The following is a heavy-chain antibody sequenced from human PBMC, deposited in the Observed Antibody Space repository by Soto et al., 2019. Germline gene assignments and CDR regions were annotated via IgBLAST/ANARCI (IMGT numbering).Heavy chain of an antibody. J-gene: IGHJ5*02. V-gene: IGHV4-39*01. CDR3: ARHQAPGVGLEWPYWFDP. CDR2: IYYSGGT. Sequence: SETLSLTGTVSGGSISSSSYYWGWIRQPPGKGLEWIGSIYYSGGTYYNPSLKSRVTISVDTSKNQFSLKLSSVTAADTAVYYCARHQAPGVGLEWPYWFDPWGQGTLVTVSS. CDR1: GGSISSSSYY. D-gene: IGHD3-3*01.